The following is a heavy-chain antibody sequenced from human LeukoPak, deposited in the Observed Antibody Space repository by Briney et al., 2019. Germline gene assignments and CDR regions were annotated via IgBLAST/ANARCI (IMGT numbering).Heavy chain of an antibody. CDR2: ISYTGTT. CDR3: ARERAVTTYYYFDY. V-gene: IGHV4-39*07. D-gene: IGHD4-17*01. CDR1: GGSIGSSAYS. J-gene: IGHJ4*02. Sequence: SETLSLTCTVSGGSIGSSAYSWGWIRQPPGKGLEWIGSISYTGTTYYNPSLKSRVTISVDTSKNQFSLKLRSVTAADTAVYYCARERAVTTYYYFDYWGQGTLVTVPS.